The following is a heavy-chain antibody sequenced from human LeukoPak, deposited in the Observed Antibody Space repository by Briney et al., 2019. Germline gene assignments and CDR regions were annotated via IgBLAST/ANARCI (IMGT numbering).Heavy chain of an antibody. CDR1: GFIFSSYW. CDR3: ASNLASSFHI. J-gene: IGHJ3*02. Sequence: GGSLRLSCVASGFIFSSYWMSWVRQTPGKVLEWVANIKEDGSEKYYVDSVKGRFTISRDNAKNSLYLQMNSLRVEDTAIYYCASNLASSFHIWGQGKMVIVSS. D-gene: IGHD3-10*01. V-gene: IGHV3-7*01. CDR2: IKEDGSEK.